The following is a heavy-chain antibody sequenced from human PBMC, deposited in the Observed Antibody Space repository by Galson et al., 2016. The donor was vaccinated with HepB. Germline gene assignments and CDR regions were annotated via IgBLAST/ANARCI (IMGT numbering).Heavy chain of an antibody. CDR2: TSFDETNQ. Sequence: SLRLSCAASGFIFRRTGMHWVRQAPGKGLEWVAGTSFDETNQHYADSVKGRFTISRDNSKNTLYLQMNSLTSEDTAVYYCAKDRELQYFDWSMPWYWGQGTLVTVSS. CDR1: GFIFRRTG. CDR3: AKDRELQYFDWSMPWY. V-gene: IGHV3-30*18. J-gene: IGHJ4*02. D-gene: IGHD3-9*01.